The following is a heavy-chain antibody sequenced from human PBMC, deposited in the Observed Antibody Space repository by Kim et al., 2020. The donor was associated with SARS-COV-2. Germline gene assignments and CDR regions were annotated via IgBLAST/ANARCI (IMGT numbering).Heavy chain of an antibody. D-gene: IGHD2-2*01. CDR2: INPYSVTT. V-gene: IGHV1-2*06. CDR1: GYTFTDFS. Sequence: ASVKVSCKSSGYTFTDFSIHWVRQAPGQGLEWMGRINPYSVTTIYAQNLQGRVSVTSDTTISTVYMELSSLTSDDTAVYYCARVSLTRDSTQYFDYWGQGTLVTVSS. J-gene: IGHJ4*02. CDR3: ARVSLTRDSTQYFDY.